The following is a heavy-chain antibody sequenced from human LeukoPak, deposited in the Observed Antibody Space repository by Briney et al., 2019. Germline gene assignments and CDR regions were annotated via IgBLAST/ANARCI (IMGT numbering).Heavy chain of an antibody. V-gene: IGHV3-11*06. CDR3: AELGITMIGGV. D-gene: IGHD3-10*02. CDR2: ISNSGSDT. J-gene: IGHJ6*04. CDR1: QFNFSDYF. Sequence: GGSLRLSCAASQFNFSDYFMTWIRQAPGKGLEWVSYISNSGSDTYYADSVKGRFTISRDNAKNSLYLQMNSLRAEDTAVYYCAELGITMIGGVWGKGTTVTVSS.